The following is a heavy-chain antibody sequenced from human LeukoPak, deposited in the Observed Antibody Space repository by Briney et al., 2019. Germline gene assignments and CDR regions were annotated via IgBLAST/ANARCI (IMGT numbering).Heavy chain of an antibody. CDR3: ARHHSNGAFFDL. CDR1: GFTFSDFY. CDR2: ISSSGGSK. D-gene: IGHD4-11*01. V-gene: IGHV3-11*04. Sequence: GGSLRLSCAASGFTFSDFYMNWVRQAPGKGLEWVSHISSSGGSKYYADSVKGRFTIYRDNAKPSLYLQMNSLRAEDTAVYYCARHHSNGAFFDLWGQGSLVTVSS. J-gene: IGHJ4*02.